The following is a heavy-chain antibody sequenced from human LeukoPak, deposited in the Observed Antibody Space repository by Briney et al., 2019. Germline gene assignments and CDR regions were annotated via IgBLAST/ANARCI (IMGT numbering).Heavy chain of an antibody. V-gene: IGHV3-15*01. CDR1: GFTFSNAW. CDR2: IKSKTDGGTT. CDR3: TTEVYCGGDCSTDY. D-gene: IGHD2-21*02. J-gene: IGHJ4*02. Sequence: GSLRLSCAASGFTFSNAWMSWVRQAPGKGLEWVGRIKSKTDGGTTDYAAPVKGRFTISRDDSKNTLYLQMNSLKTEDTAVYYCTTEVYCGGDCSTDYWGQGTLVTVSS.